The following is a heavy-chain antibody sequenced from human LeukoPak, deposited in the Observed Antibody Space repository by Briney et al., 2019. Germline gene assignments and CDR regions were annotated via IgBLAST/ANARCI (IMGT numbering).Heavy chain of an antibody. V-gene: IGHV3-7*01. D-gene: IGHD3-22*01. CDR1: GFTFSSYW. CDR3: ASRPAHYDSSGYYYF. Sequence: HRGGSLRLSCAASGFTFSSYWMSWVRQAPGKGLEWVASIKQDGSEKYYVDSVKGRFTISRDNAKNSLYLQMNSLRAEDTAVYYCASRPAHYDSSGYYYFWGQGTLVTVSS. CDR2: IKQDGSEK. J-gene: IGHJ4*02.